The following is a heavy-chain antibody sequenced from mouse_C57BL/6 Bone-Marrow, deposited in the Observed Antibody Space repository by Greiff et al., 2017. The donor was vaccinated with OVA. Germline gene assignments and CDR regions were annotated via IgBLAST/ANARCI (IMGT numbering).Heavy chain of an antibody. D-gene: IGHD1-1*01. CDR1: GFNIKDYY. CDR2: IDPEDGDT. J-gene: IGHJ4*01. V-gene: IGHV14-1*01. Sequence: DVQLQESGAELVRPGASVKLSCTASGFNIKDYYMHWVKQRPEQGLEWIGRIDPEDGDTEYAPKFQGKATMTADTSSNTAYLQLSSLTSEDTAVYYCTTSYYGSSPYYYAMDYWGQGTSVTVSS. CDR3: TTSYYGSSPYYYAMDY.